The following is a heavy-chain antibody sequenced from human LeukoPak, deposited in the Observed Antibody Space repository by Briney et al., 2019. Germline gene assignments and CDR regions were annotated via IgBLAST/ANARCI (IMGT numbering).Heavy chain of an antibody. J-gene: IGHJ4*02. Sequence: PGGSLRLSCAASGFTFSSYSMNWVRQAPGKGLEWVANIKQDGSEKYYVDSVKGRFTISRDNAKNSLYLQMNSLRAEDTAVYYCARDPIINSAARPHWGQGTLVTVSS. D-gene: IGHD6-6*01. CDR1: GFTFSSYS. CDR2: IKQDGSEK. CDR3: ARDPIINSAARPH. V-gene: IGHV3-7*05.